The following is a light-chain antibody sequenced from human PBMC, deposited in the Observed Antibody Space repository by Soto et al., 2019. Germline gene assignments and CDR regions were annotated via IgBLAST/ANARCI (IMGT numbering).Light chain of an antibody. CDR1: QDINDY. CDR3: QQYDSLSYN. J-gene: IGKJ2*01. CDR2: GAS. V-gene: IGKV1-33*01. Sequence: EIQMTQSPSSLSASLGDRATITCQASQDINDYSNWYQQKPGKAPRLLIYGASFLEVGVPSRFSGSGCWTHFTLAISSLQPEDVATYYCQQYDSLSYNFGQGTRLEIK.